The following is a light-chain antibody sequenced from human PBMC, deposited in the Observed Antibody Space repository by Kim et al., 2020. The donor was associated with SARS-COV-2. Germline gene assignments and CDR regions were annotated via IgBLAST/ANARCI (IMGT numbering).Light chain of an antibody. CDR3: CSYAGNYIGNV. V-gene: IGLV2-11*01. Sequence: QSALTQPRSVSGSPGQSVTISCTGTSSDVGGYNFVSWYQHHPGKAPKFMIYDVSKRPSGVPDRFSGSKSGNTASLTISGLQAEDEADYYCCSYAGNYIGNVFGSGTKVTVL. J-gene: IGLJ1*01. CDR1: SSDVGGYNF. CDR2: DVS.